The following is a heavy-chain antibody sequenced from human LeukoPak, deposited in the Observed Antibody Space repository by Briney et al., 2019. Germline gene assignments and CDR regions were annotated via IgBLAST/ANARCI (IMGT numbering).Heavy chain of an antibody. J-gene: IGHJ4*02. Sequence: PGGSLRLSCAASGFTFSSYAMSWVRQAPGKGLEWVSAISGSGGSTYYADSVKGWFTISRDNSKNTLYLQMNSLRAEDTAVYYCAKFQWELLTFDYWGQGTLVTVSS. V-gene: IGHV3-23*01. CDR1: GFTFSSYA. CDR2: ISGSGGST. CDR3: AKFQWELLTFDY. D-gene: IGHD1-26*01.